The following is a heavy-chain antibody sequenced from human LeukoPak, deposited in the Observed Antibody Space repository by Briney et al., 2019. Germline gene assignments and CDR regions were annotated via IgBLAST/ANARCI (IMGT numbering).Heavy chain of an antibody. J-gene: IGHJ6*02. CDR2: INQDGNEK. Sequence: GGSLRLSCAASGFKFGDYWMTWVRQAPGKGLEWVANINQDGNEKYYVDSVKGRFTISRDNTKNSLNLQMSSLRAEDTAVYHCASKVTVPEIRFFYHYGLDVWGQGTTVTVS. D-gene: IGHD2/OR15-2a*01. V-gene: IGHV3-7*03. CDR1: GFKFGDYW. CDR3: ASKVTVPEIRFFYHYGLDV.